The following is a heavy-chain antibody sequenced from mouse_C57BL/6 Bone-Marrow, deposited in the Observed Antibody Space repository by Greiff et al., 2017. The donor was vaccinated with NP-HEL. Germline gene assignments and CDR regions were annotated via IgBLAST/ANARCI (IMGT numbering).Heavy chain of an antibody. V-gene: IGHV1-18*01. J-gene: IGHJ4*01. CDR2: INPYNGGT. CDR1: GYTFTDYN. CDR3: ARREGAMDY. Sequence: VQLQQSGPELVKPGASVKIPCKASGYTFTDYNMDWVKQSPGKSLEWIGDINPYNGGTIYNQKFKGKATLTVDKSSSTAYMELRSLTSEDTAVYYCARREGAMDYWGQGTSVTVSS.